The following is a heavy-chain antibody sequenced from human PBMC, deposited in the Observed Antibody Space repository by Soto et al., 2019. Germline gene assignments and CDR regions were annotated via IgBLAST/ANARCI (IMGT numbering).Heavy chain of an antibody. CDR2: ISSSSSTI. V-gene: IGHV3-48*01. J-gene: IGHJ6*01. Sequence: PGGSLRLSCAASVFTYTSSSITWFFQAPGKGLEWVSYISSSSSTIYYADSVKGRFTISRDNSKNTLYLQMNSLRAEDTAVFYCARGMGNYCYVMEVWGQGNTVT. CDR3: ARGMGNYCYVMEV. CDR1: VFTYTSSS.